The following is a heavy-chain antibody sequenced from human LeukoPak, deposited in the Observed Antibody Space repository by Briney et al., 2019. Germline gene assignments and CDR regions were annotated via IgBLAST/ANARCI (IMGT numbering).Heavy chain of an antibody. J-gene: IGHJ4*02. CDR2: ISTGGSTI. V-gene: IGHV3-48*03. Sequence: GGSLRLSCAASGFTFSSYEMNGVRQAPGKGLEWVSYISTGGSTIYYADSVKGRFTISRDNAKNSLYLQMNSLRAEDTAVYYCAKSLSGYPDYWGQGTLVTVSS. CDR1: GFTFSSYE. CDR3: AKSLSGYPDY. D-gene: IGHD5-12*01.